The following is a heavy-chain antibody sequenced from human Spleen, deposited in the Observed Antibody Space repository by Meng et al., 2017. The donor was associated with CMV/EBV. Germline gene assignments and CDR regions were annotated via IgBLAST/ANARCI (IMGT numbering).Heavy chain of an antibody. D-gene: IGHD5-12*01. J-gene: IGHJ4*02. Sequence: SETLSLTCAVYGGSFSGYYWTWIRQPPGKGLEWIGEINDSGSTNYNPSLKSRINISVDTSKNQFSLELRSVTAADTAVYYCARGSWVYSDDDETTGLDYWGPGTLVTVSS. CDR3: ARGSWVYSDDDETTGLDY. V-gene: IGHV4-34*01. CDR1: GGSFSGYY. CDR2: INDSGST.